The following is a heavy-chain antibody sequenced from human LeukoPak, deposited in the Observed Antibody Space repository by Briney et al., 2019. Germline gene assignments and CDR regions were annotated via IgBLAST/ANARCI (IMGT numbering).Heavy chain of an antibody. V-gene: IGHV3-21*01. CDR2: ISSSSSYI. J-gene: IGHJ6*03. CDR1: GFTFSSYS. D-gene: IGHD6-6*01. Sequence: PGGSLRLSCAASGFTFSSYSMNWVRQAPGKGLEWVSSISSSSSYIYYADSVKGRFTISRDNAKNSLYLQMSSLRAEDTAVYYCARSGRLPEYSSSADYYYYYYMDVWGKGTTVTVSS. CDR3: ARSGRLPEYSSSADYYYYYYMDV.